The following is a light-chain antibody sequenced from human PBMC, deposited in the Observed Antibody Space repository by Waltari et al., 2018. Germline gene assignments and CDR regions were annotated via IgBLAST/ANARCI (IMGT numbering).Light chain of an antibody. CDR3: SSYAGSNDVA. J-gene: IGLJ2*01. CDR2: EVS. V-gene: IGLV2-8*01. Sequence: QSALTQPPSASGSPGPSVTIPCPGTRRDVGVCNSVSWYQQHPGKAPKLMIYEVSKRPSGVPDRFSGSKSGNTASLTVSGLQAEDEADYYCSSYAGSNDVAFGGGTKLSVL. CDR1: RRDVGVCNS.